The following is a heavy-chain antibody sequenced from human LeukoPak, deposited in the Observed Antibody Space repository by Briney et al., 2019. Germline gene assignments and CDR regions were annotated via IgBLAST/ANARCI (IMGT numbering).Heavy chain of an antibody. CDR3: ARFGAYGYCSAADY. Sequence: PSETLSLTCAVPGGSISSYYWSWIRQPPGKALEWIVYIYYSGSTNYNPSLKSRVTISVTTSKNQSSLTLSSVTAADTAVYSCARFGAYGYCSAADYWGQGTLVTVSS. V-gene: IGHV4-59*01. J-gene: IGHJ4*02. CDR2: IYYSGST. CDR1: GGSISSYY. D-gene: IGHD5-18*01.